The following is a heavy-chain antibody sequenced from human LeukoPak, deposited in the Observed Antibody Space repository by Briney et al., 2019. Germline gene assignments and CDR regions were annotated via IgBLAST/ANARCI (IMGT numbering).Heavy chain of an antibody. Sequence: PSETLSLTCTVSGGSISSYYWSWIRQPPGKGLEWIGYIYYSGSTNYNPSLKSRVTISVDTSKNQFTLKLSSVTAADTAVYYCARSSGSVYKIDPWGQGTLVTVSS. V-gene: IGHV4-59*08. J-gene: IGHJ5*02. CDR1: GGSISSYY. CDR2: IYYSGST. CDR3: ARSSGSVYKIDP. D-gene: IGHD6-19*01.